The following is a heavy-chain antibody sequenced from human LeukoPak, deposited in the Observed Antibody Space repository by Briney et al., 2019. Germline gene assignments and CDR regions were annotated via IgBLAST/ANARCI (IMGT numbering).Heavy chain of an antibody. D-gene: IGHD6-6*01. Sequence: HGESLKISCKGSGYSFSTYWIGWVRQMPGKGLEWMGIIYPDDSNTRYSPSFQGQVTISADKSISTAYLQWSSLKASDTAMYYCARRYDTSSIDYWGQGTLVTDSS. CDR1: GYSFSTYW. V-gene: IGHV5-51*01. CDR2: IYPDDSNT. J-gene: IGHJ4*02. CDR3: ARRYDTSSIDY.